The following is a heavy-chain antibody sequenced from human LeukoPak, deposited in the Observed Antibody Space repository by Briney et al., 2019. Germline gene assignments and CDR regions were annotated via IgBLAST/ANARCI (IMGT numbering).Heavy chain of an antibody. CDR2: IYYSGST. CDR1: GGSISSSSYY. Sequence: PSETLSLTCTVSGGSISSSSYYCGWIRQPPGKGLEWIGSIYYSGSTYYNPSLKSRVTISVDTSKNQFSLKLSSVTAADTAVYYCARQKPVAATTHFDNWGQGILVTVSS. D-gene: IGHD6-19*01. J-gene: IGHJ4*02. CDR3: ARQKPVAATTHFDN. V-gene: IGHV4-39*01.